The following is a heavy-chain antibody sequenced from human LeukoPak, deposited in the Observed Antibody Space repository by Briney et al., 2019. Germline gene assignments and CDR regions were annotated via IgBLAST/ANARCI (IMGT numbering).Heavy chain of an antibody. J-gene: IGHJ4*02. CDR2: ISSSSSYT. CDR1: GFTFSDYY. CDR3: ARDRYGDLLHY. V-gene: IGHV3-11*06. Sequence: PGGSLRLSCAASGFTFSDYYMSWIRQAPGKGLEWVSYISSSSSYTNYADSVKGRFTISRDNAKNSLYLQMNSLRAEDAAVYYCARDRYGDLLHYWGQGALVTVSS. D-gene: IGHD4-17*01.